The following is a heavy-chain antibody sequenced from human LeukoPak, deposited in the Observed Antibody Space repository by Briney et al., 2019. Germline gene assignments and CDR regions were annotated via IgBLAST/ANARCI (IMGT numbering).Heavy chain of an antibody. CDR1: GYTFTGYY. Sequence: GASVKVSCKASGYTFTGYYMHWVRQAPGQGLEWMGWINPNSGGTNYAQKFQGRVTMTRDTSINTAYMELSRLRSDDTAVYYCARVYSGYDLPDYWGQGTLVTVSS. CDR2: INPNSGGT. D-gene: IGHD5-12*01. CDR3: ARVYSGYDLPDY. J-gene: IGHJ4*02. V-gene: IGHV1-2*02.